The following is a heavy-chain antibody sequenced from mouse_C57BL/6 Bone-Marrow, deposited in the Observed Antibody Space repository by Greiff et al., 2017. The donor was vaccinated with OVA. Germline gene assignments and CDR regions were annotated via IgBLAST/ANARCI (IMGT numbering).Heavy chain of an antibody. CDR2: ISYDGSN. D-gene: IGHD1-1*02. CDR3: AREGVGSWFAY. Sequence: EVKLVESGPGLVKPSQSLSLTCSVTGYSITSGYYWNWIRQFPGNRLEWMGYISYDGSNNYNPSLKNRISITRDTSKNQFFLKLNSVTTEDTATYYCAREGVGSWFAYWGQGTLVTVSA. J-gene: IGHJ3*01. V-gene: IGHV3-6*01. CDR1: GYSITSGYY.